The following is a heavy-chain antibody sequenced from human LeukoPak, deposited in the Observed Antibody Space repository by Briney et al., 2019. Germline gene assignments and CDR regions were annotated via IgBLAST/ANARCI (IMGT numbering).Heavy chain of an antibody. J-gene: IGHJ5*02. V-gene: IGHV4-39*01. Sequence: SETLSLTCSVSGGSISSSTYYWGWIRQPPGRALEWIGNIYNSGSTYYNPSLKSRVTISVDTSKNQFSLKLSSVTAADTAVYYCARQAYSSNLGWFDPWGQGTLVTVSS. CDR2: IYNSGST. CDR1: GGSISSSTYY. CDR3: ARQAYSSNLGWFDP. D-gene: IGHD6-13*01.